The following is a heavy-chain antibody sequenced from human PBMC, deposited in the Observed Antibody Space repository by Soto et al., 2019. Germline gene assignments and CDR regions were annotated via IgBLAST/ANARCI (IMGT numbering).Heavy chain of an antibody. J-gene: IGHJ3*02. D-gene: IGHD3-10*01. CDR3: AKDRGGSGAFDI. CDR1: GFSFSIYS. Sequence: EGQLVEFGGGLVKPGGSLRLSCAASGFSFSIYSYNWVRQAPGKGLEWLSYISPAGSSIYYADSVKGRFTISRDSARDSVYLQMNSLRAEDTAGYYCAKDRGGSGAFDIWGQGKMVTVSS. CDR2: ISPAGSSI. V-gene: IGHV3-48*01.